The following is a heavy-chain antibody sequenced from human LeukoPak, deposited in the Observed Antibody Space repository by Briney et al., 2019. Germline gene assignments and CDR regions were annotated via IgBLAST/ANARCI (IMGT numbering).Heavy chain of an antibody. V-gene: IGHV4-34*01. CDR1: GGSFSGYY. CDR2: INHSGST. CDR3: ARQGAYGFDY. J-gene: IGHJ4*02. D-gene: IGHD4-17*01. Sequence: SETLSLTCAVYGGSFSGYYWNCIRQPPGKGLEWIGEINHSGSTNYNPSLKSRVTISVDTSKNQFSLKLSSVTAADTAVYYCARQGAYGFDYWGQGTLVTVSS.